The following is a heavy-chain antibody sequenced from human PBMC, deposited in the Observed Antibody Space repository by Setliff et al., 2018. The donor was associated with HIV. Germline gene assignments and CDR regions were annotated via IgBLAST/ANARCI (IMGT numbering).Heavy chain of an antibody. Sequence: PSETLSLTCTVSGGSIIGRYWSWIRQPAGKGLEWIGRIYPSGSANYNPSLKSRAIISVDTSNNQFSLKLKSVTAADTAVYYCARDSVSGVVTADNNWFDPWGQGILVTVYS. D-gene: IGHD2-21*02. CDR3: ARDSVSGVVTADNNWFDP. V-gene: IGHV4-4*07. CDR2: IYPSGSA. J-gene: IGHJ5*02. CDR1: GGSIIGRY.